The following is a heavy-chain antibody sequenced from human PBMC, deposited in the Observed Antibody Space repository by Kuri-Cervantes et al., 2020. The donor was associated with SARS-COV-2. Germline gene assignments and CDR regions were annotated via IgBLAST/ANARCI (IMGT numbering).Heavy chain of an antibody. CDR1: GGTFSSYA. CDR3: ARATLGVAGGTTALSLDY. V-gene: IGHV1-69*10. D-gene: IGHD2-15*01. CDR2: IIPIFGIA. Sequence: SVKVSCKASGGTFSSYAISWVRQAPGQGLEWMGGIIPIFGIANYAQKFQGRVTITADKSTSTAYMELSSLRSEDTAVYYCARATLGVAGGTTALSLDYWGQGTLVTVSS. J-gene: IGHJ4*02.